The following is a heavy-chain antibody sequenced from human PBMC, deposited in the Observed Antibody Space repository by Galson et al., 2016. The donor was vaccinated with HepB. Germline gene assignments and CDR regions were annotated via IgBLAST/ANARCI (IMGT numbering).Heavy chain of an antibody. V-gene: IGHV4-4*02. CDR2: IYHSGST. CDR3: ARHRIVVVTGDGFDI. Sequence: SETLSLTCAVSGGSISSSNWWSWVRQPPGKGLEWIGEIYHSGSTNYNPSLKSRVTISVDKSKNQFSLKVSSVTAADTAVYYCARHRIVVVTGDGFDIWGQGTMVTVSS. D-gene: IGHD2-21*02. J-gene: IGHJ3*02. CDR1: GGSISSSNW.